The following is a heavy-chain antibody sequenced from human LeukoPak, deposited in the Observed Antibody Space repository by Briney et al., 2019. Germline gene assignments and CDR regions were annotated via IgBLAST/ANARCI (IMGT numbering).Heavy chain of an antibody. CDR2: LNPNSGVT. D-gene: IGHD3-3*02. Sequence: GASVKVSCKASGYSFSDYHIHWVRQAPGQGLEWMGWLNPNSGVTEYAQKFQGRVTMTRDTSINTAYMELTRLTSDDTAVYFCSRANRIFTSVVTSFDRWGRGTLVTVSS. CDR1: GYSFSDYH. CDR3: SRANRIFTSVVTSFDR. J-gene: IGHJ4*02. V-gene: IGHV1-2*02.